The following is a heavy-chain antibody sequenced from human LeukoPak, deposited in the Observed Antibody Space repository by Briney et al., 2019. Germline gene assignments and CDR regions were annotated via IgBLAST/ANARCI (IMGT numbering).Heavy chain of an antibody. V-gene: IGHV1-2*02. CDR2: ISPNSGAT. Sequence: APVKASCKASGHSFTGYYMHWVRQAPGQWLEWMGWISPNSGATSYAQKFQGRVTLTKDTSLSAAYMELSRLTSDDTAVYYCARAPAPVKYNLDYWGQGTLDTVSS. CDR1: GHSFTGYY. D-gene: IGHD1-14*01. J-gene: IGHJ4*02. CDR3: ARAPAPVKYNLDY.